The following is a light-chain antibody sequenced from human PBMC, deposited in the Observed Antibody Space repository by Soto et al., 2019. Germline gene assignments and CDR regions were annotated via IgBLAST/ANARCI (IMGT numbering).Light chain of an antibody. CDR2: DVS. V-gene: IGLV2-14*01. CDR3: SSYTSSSTDV. Sequence: QSVLTQPASVSGSPGQSITISCTGTSSDVGRYNFVSWYQQHPGKAPKLMIYDVSNRPSGVSYRFSGSKSGNTASLTISGLQAEDEADYYCSSYTSSSTDVFGTGTKVTVL. J-gene: IGLJ1*01. CDR1: SSDVGRYNF.